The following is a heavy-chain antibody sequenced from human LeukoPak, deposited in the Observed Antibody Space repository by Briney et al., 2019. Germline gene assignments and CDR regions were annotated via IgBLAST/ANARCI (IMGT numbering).Heavy chain of an antibody. Sequence: GGSLRLSCAASGFTFSSYGMHWVRQAPGKGLEWVAFIQYDGINKYYADCVKGRFTISRENSKNTLYLQVNSLRAEDTAVYYCAKERELLWFGELANRGFDYWGQGTLVTVSS. J-gene: IGHJ4*02. CDR3: AKERELLWFGELANRGFDY. D-gene: IGHD3-10*01. CDR1: GFTFSSYG. V-gene: IGHV3-30*02. CDR2: IQYDGINK.